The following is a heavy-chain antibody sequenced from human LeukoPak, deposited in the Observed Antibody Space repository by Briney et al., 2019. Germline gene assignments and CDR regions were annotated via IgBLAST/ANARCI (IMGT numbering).Heavy chain of an antibody. J-gene: IGHJ4*02. CDR3: ARDREVGATGYYFDY. D-gene: IGHD1-26*01. V-gene: IGHV4-59*12. CDR1: GGSISSYY. Sequence: SETLPLTCTVSGGSISSYYWSWIRQPPGKGLEWIGYIYYSGSTNYNPSLKSRVTISVDTSKNHFSLRLSSVTAADTAVYYCARDREVGATGYYFDYWGQGTLVTVSS. CDR2: IYYSGST.